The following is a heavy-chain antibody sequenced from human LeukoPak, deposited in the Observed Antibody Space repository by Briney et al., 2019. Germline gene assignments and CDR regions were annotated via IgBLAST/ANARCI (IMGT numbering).Heavy chain of an antibody. Sequence: SETLSLTCTVYGGSFSGHYWSWFRQPPGKGLEWIGEINHSGSINYNPSLKSRVTISADMSKNQFSLKLISVTAADTAVYYCARDRGFGELFFDYWGQGTLVTVSS. V-gene: IGHV4-34*01. CDR3: ARDRGFGELFFDY. CDR1: GGSFSGHY. D-gene: IGHD3-10*01. J-gene: IGHJ4*02. CDR2: INHSGSI.